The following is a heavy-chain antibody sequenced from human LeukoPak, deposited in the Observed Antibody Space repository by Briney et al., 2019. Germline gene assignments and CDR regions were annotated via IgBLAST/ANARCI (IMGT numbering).Heavy chain of an antibody. D-gene: IGHD5-18*01. CDR1: GFTFSIHA. J-gene: IGHJ4*02. Sequence: GGSQTPSCPASGFTFSIHAMSWARQAPGKGLEWVSTTGINSVNTLCTHSVKGPCTVSRDNTRNTLDLQNYNLRVDDTAVYYCGKGDDIGKQPRAYYFDNWGKGTLVTVSS. CDR2: TGINSVNT. CDR3: GKGDDIGKQPRAYYFDN. V-gene: IGHV3-23*01.